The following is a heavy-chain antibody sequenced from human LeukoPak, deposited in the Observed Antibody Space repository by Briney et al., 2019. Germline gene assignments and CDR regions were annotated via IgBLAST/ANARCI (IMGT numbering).Heavy chain of an antibody. CDR2: ISTTSTYT. J-gene: IGHJ5*02. V-gene: IGHV3-11*06. Sequence: PGGSLRLSCAASGFTFSDYYMSWIRQAPGKGLEWVSHISTTSTYTNYADSVKGRFTISRDNAKNTLYLQMNSLRAEDTAVYYCVREVSGDPWHNWFVPWGQGTMVTVSS. CDR1: GFTFSDYY. CDR3: VREVSGDPWHNWFVP. D-gene: IGHD4-17*01.